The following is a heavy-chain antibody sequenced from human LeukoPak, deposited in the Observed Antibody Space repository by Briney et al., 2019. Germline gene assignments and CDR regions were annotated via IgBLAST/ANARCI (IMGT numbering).Heavy chain of an antibody. CDR3: ARSQQWGYDY. CDR2: TYYRSKWYN. D-gene: IGHD7-27*01. CDR1: GDSVSSNTVG. J-gene: IGHJ4*02. V-gene: IGHV6-1*01. Sequence: SQTLSLTCAISGDSVSSNTVGWHWIRQSPSRGLEWLGRTYYRSKWYNDYATSVKGRITINSDTSKNQFSLQLNSVTPEDTAVYYCARSQQWGYDYWGQGTLVTVSS.